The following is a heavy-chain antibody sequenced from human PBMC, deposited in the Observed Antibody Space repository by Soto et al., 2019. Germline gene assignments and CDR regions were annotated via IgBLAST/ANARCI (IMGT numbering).Heavy chain of an antibody. V-gene: IGHV1-46*01. CDR3: ARDGEDSGYYYPAY. Sequence: ASVKVSCKASGYTFTNYYVHWVRQAPGQGLEWMGVINPSSGSTRYAQKFQGRLTMTRETSTSTVYMELSSLTSEDTAVYSCARDGEDSGYYYPAYWGQGTQVTVS. J-gene: IGHJ4*02. CDR2: INPSSGST. CDR1: GYTFTNYY. D-gene: IGHD3-22*01.